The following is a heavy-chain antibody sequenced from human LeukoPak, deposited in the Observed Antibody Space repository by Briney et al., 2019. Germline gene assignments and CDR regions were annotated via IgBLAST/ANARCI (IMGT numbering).Heavy chain of an antibody. Sequence: ASVKVSCKASGYTFTSYDINWVRQATGQGLEWMGWMNPNSGNTGYAQKFQGRVTITRNTSISTAYMELSSLRSEDTAVYYCARAPEGVVPVLNHPFDYWGQGTLVTVSS. CDR1: GYTFTSYD. CDR2: MNPNSGNT. D-gene: IGHD2-2*01. V-gene: IGHV1-8*03. J-gene: IGHJ4*02. CDR3: ARAPEGVVPVLNHPFDY.